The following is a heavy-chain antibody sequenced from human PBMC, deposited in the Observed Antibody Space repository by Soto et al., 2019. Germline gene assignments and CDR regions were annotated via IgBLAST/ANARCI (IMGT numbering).Heavy chain of an antibody. D-gene: IGHD3-10*01. V-gene: IGHV1-8*01. CDR2: VNPNNGDT. CDR1: GYTFSNYD. CDR3: AKVSRKGSAIDFDY. Sequence: QVQLVQSGAELKKPGASVKVSCKASGYTFSNYDMNWVRQATGQGPEWIGWVNPNNGDTGYAQKFQGRVPLTTGISTATADMELTRLRSEDTAIYYWAKVSRKGSAIDFDYWGQGPLITVSS. J-gene: IGHJ4*02.